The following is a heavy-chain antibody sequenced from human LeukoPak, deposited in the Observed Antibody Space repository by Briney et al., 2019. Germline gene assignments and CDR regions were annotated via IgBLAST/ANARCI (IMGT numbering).Heavy chain of an antibody. CDR1: GFGLSNNY. D-gene: IGHD1-14*01. V-gene: IGHV3-53*01. CDR3: VRKNRDFNAAFDI. Sequence: PGGSLTLSCAASGFGLSNNYMSWVRQAPGKGLAWVSIRYSDSNTNYADSVKGRFTISKDTSQNTLSLQMNSLRAEDTAVYYCVRKNRDFNAAFDIWGQGTVVTVSS. J-gene: IGHJ3*02. CDR2: RYSDSNT.